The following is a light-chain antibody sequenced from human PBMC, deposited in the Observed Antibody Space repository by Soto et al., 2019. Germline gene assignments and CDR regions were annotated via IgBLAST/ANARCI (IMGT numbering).Light chain of an antibody. V-gene: IGKV3-11*01. J-gene: IGKJ1*01. Sequence: EIVLTQSPATLSLSPGERATLSCRASQSVSSYLAWYQQKPGQAPRLLIYDASNRATGIPPRFSGSGSGTDFTLTISSLEPEDFAVYYCQQRSNWPRTLGQGTKVEIK. CDR1: QSVSSY. CDR2: DAS. CDR3: QQRSNWPRT.